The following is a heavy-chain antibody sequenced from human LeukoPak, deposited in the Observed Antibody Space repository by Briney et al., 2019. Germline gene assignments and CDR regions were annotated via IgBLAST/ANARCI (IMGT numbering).Heavy chain of an antibody. J-gene: IGHJ6*02. V-gene: IGHV3-23*01. D-gene: IGHD4-17*01. CDR1: GFTFSSYA. Sequence: GGSLRLSCAASGFTFSSYAMSWVRQAPGKGLEWVSAISGSGGSTYYADSVKGRFTISRDNSKNTLYLQMNSLRAEDTAVYYCAKIFGVTTYYYYGMDVWGQGTTVTVSS. CDR2: ISGSGGST. CDR3: AKIFGVTTYYYYGMDV.